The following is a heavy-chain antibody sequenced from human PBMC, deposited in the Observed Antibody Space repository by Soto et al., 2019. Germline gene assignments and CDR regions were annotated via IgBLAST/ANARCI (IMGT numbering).Heavy chain of an antibody. Sequence: SETLSLTCTVSGGSISSYYWSWIRQPAGKGLEWIGRIYTSGSTNYNPSLKSRVTMSVDTSKNQFSLKLSSVTAADAAVYYCARGTAAAGAFDYWGQGTLVTVSS. J-gene: IGHJ4*02. D-gene: IGHD6-13*01. CDR1: GGSISSYY. CDR2: IYTSGST. V-gene: IGHV4-4*07. CDR3: ARGTAAAGAFDY.